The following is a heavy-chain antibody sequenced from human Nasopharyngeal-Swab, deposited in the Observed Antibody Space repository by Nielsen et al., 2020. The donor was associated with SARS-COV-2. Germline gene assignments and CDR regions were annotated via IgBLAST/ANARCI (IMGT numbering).Heavy chain of an antibody. D-gene: IGHD2-15*01. J-gene: IGHJ5*02. V-gene: IGHV1-2*06. Sequence: ASVKVSCKTSGYTFSDYFIHWVRQAPGQGLEWMGRISPNSGGTNFAQKFRGRVTVTRDASISTAYLELTGLTSDDTAAYYCARSCAPVGCPFDPWGQGTLVTVSS. CDR1: GYTFSDYF. CDR2: ISPNSGGT. CDR3: ARSCAPVGCPFDP.